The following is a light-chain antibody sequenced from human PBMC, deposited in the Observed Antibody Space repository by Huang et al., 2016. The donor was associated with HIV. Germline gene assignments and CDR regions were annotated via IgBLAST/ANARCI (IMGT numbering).Light chain of an antibody. CDR2: GAS. V-gene: IGKV3-15*01. J-gene: IGKJ3*01. Sequence: EIVMTQSPATLSVSPGERATLSCRASQNIGENLTWDQHKPGQAPRLLSYGASTRATGIPPRFSGSGSGTEFTLTISGLESEDFAVYYCQQFNNWPPRFTFGPGTTVDVK. CDR3: QQFNNWPPRFT. CDR1: QNIGEN.